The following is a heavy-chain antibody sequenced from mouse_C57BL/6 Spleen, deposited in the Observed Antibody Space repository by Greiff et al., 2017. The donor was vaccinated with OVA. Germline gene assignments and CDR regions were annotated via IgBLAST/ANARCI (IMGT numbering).Heavy chain of an antibody. CDR3: DRDGPFAY. CDR2: INPKNGGT. Sequence: EVQLQQSGPELVKPGASVKMSCKASGYTFTDYNMHWVKQSHGKSLEWMGYINPKNGGTSYNQKFKGKATLTVNKTSSTAYMELRSLTSDDTAVYYCDRDGPFAYWGQGTLVTVSA. D-gene: IGHD2-3*01. J-gene: IGHJ3*01. CDR1: GYTFTDYN. V-gene: IGHV1-22*01.